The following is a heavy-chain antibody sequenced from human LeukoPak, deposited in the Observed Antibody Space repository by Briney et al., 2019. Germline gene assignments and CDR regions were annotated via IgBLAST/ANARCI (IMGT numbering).Heavy chain of an antibody. Sequence: ASVKVSCKASGDTFTDYYMHWVRQAPGQGLEWMGWISPDSGGTNYAQKFQSRVTMTRDTSISTAYMDLSSLKSDDTAVYYCAKAHIGNDLFIDYWGQGTLVTVSS. CDR3: AKAHIGNDLFIDY. CDR2: ISPDSGGT. D-gene: IGHD2-21*01. J-gene: IGHJ4*02. CDR1: GDTFTDYY. V-gene: IGHV1-2*02.